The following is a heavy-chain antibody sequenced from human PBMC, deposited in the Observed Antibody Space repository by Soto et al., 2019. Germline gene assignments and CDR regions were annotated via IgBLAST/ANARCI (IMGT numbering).Heavy chain of an antibody. CDR3: ASSQKGYNWNYFDH. Sequence: SETLSLTCAVSGGSISGSYYYWGWLRQSPGRGPEWIGSVFYTGFTSYNPSLESRVSVSVDTSKNQFSLKVSAATAADTAVYYCASSQKGYNWNYFDHWGQGALVTVSS. CDR1: GGSISGSYYY. J-gene: IGHJ4*02. D-gene: IGHD1-20*01. CDR2: VFYTGFT. V-gene: IGHV4-39*01.